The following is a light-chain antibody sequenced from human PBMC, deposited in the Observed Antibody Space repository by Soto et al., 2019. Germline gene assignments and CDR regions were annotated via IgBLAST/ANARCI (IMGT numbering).Light chain of an antibody. Sequence: EIVMTQSPATLSVSPGERATLSCRASLSVSSNLAWYQQTPGQGPRLLIFGASTGATGIPARFSGSGSGTEFTLTISSLQSEDFAVYYCQQYNNWPSTFGQGTKLEIK. CDR1: LSVSSN. CDR2: GAS. J-gene: IGKJ2*02. V-gene: IGKV3-15*01. CDR3: QQYNNWPST.